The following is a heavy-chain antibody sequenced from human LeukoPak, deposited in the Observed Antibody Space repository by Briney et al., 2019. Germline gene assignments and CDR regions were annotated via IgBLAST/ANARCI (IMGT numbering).Heavy chain of an antibody. CDR3: ARSRQASGLFNS. CDR1: GYAITSGGFS. CDR2: IYDRGPA. Sequence: SQTLSLTCTVSGYAITSGGFSWNWIRQSPGKGLEWIGCIYDRGPAYYNPSLKSRFTISVDRPKNQFFLNVTSLTAADTAVYFCARSRQASGLFNSWGQGTLVTVSS. J-gene: IGHJ5*01. V-gene: IGHV4-30-2*06. D-gene: IGHD3-10*01.